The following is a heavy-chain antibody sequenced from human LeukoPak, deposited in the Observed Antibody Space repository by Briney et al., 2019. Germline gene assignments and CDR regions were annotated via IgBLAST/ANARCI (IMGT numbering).Heavy chain of an antibody. CDR2: INHSGST. J-gene: IGHJ5*02. Sequence: SETLSLTCAVYGGSFSGYYWSWIRQPPGKGLEWIGEINHSGSTNYNPSLKSRVTISVDTSKNQFSLKLSSVTAADTAVYYCAREVNDYVWGSYRYDPHRWFDPWGQGTLVTVSS. V-gene: IGHV4-34*01. CDR3: AREVNDYVWGSYRYDPHRWFDP. CDR1: GGSFSGYY. D-gene: IGHD3-16*02.